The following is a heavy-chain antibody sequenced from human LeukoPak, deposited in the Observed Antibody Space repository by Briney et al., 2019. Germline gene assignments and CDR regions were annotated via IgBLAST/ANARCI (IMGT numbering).Heavy chain of an antibody. D-gene: IGHD1-26*01. CDR3: ARRSSGTYGLDY. V-gene: IGHV3-23*01. CDR1: GFTFTSYA. Sequence: GGSLRLSCAASGFTFTSYAMNWVRQAPGKGLEWVSSISRGGDSTYYADSVKGRFTISRDNSKNTLYLQMNSLRAEDTAVYYCARRSSGTYGLDYWGQGTLVTVSS. CDR2: ISRGGDST. J-gene: IGHJ4*02.